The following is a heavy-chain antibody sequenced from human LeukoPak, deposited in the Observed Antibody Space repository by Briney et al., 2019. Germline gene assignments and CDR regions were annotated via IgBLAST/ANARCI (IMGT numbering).Heavy chain of an antibody. D-gene: IGHD2-21*02. CDR1: GFIVSSNY. J-gene: IGHJ3*02. CDR2: IYSGGGT. CDR3: ARAVGVTAIHNAFDI. V-gene: IGHV3-66*02. Sequence: GGSLRLSCAASGFIVSSNYMSWVRQAPGKGLEWVSAIYSGGGTDYADSVKGRFTISRDNSKNTLYLQMNSLRAEDTAVYYCARAVGVTAIHNAFDIWGQGTMVTVSS.